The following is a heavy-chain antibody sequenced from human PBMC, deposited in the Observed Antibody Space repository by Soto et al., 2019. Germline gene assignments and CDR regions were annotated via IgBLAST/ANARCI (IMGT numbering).Heavy chain of an antibody. CDR2: ISSSSSTI. V-gene: IGHV3-48*02. CDR3: ASNLAALNWFDP. J-gene: IGHJ5*02. Sequence: EVQLVESGGDLLHPGGSLRLSCEASGFTFSSYSMNWVRQAPGKGLGWVSYISSSSSTIYYADSVKGRFTSSRDNAKNSMDLQMNGLRDEDTAGYYCASNLAALNWFDPWGQGTLVTVSS. CDR1: GFTFSSYS.